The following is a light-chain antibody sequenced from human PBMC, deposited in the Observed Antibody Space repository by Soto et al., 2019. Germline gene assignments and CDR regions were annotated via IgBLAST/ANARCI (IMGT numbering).Light chain of an antibody. V-gene: IGLV2-14*01. CDR1: SSDIGGYNY. CDR3: SSYTSSTTLI. CDR2: NVS. Sequence: QSVLTQPASVSGSPGQSITISCTGTSSDIGGYNYVSWYQQNPDKAPKLMIYNVSNRPSGVSNRFSASKSGNTASLTISGLQAEDEADYYCSSYTSSTTLIFGGGTKLTVL. J-gene: IGLJ2*01.